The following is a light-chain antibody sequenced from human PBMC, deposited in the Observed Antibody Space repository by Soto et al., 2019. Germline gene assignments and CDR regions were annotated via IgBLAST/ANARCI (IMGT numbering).Light chain of an antibody. J-gene: IGKJ4*01. CDR1: QSISNY. CDR3: QQRYSSPSGLT. CDR2: ATS. Sequence: DIRMTQSPSSLSAAVGDRVNITFRGSQSISNYLNWYQQKPGKAPKLLIYATSSMQSGVPSRFSGSGYGTDFTLTISSLQPEDFATYYCQQRYSSPSGLTFGRGTKVDIK. V-gene: IGKV1-39*01.